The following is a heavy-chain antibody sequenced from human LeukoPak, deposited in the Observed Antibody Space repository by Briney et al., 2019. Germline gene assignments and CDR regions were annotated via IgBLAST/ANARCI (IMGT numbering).Heavy chain of an antibody. Sequence: ASVKVSCKASGYTFTSYDISWVRQAPGQGLEWMGWISAYNGNTNYAQKLQGRVTMTTDTSTSTAYMELRSLRSDDTAVYYCAIVATIWHFDYWGQGTLVTVSS. V-gene: IGHV1-18*01. D-gene: IGHD5-12*01. CDR3: AIVATIWHFDY. J-gene: IGHJ4*02. CDR1: GYTFTSYD. CDR2: ISAYNGNT.